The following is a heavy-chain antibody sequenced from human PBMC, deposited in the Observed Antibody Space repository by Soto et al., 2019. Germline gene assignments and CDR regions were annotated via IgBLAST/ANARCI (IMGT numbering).Heavy chain of an antibody. CDR3: AKSTYCGGDCYFHPSYYYYGMDV. V-gene: IGHV3-23*01. CDR1: GFTFSSYA. Sequence: PGGSLRLSCAASGFTFSSYAMSWVRQAPGKGLEWVSAISGSGGSTYYADSVKGRFTISRDNSKNTLYLQTNSLRAEDTAVYYCAKSTYCGGDCYFHPSYYYYGMDVWGQGTTVTVSS. J-gene: IGHJ6*02. CDR2: ISGSGGST. D-gene: IGHD2-21*02.